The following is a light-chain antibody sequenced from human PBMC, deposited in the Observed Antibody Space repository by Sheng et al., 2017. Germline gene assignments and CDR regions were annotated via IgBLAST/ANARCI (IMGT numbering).Light chain of an antibody. CDR3: CSYAGGYSWV. J-gene: IGLJ3*02. V-gene: IGLV2-11*01. CDR1: TSDVGGYNY. Sequence: QSALTQPRSVSGSPVQSVTISCTGTTSDVGGYNYVSWYQHHPGKAPKLMIYDVSKRPSGVPDRFSGSKSGNTASLTISGLQAEDEADYYCCSYAGGYSWVFGGGTKLTVL. CDR2: DVS.